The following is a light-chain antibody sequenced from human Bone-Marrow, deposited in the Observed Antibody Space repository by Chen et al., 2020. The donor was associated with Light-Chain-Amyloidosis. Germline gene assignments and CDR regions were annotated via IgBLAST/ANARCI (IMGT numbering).Light chain of an antibody. CDR3: QQLNFLPPT. V-gene: IGKV1-9*01. CDR1: QDIVSY. J-gene: IGKJ3*01. CDR2: AAS. Sequence: IQLTQSPSSLSASEGDRVTITCRASQDIVSYLAWYQHKPGKAPKLLIHAASTLYSGVPSRFSGSGSGTDFTLTISGLQAEDFATYYCQQLNFLPPTFGPGTTVDMK.